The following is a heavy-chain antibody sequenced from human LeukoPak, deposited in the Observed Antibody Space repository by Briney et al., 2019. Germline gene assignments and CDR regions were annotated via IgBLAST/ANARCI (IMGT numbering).Heavy chain of an antibody. V-gene: IGHV4-59*01. CDR3: TRDRLGGAVASWIPDY. Sequence: SETLSLTCSVSGGSINNYHWSWIRQAPGKRLEWIGSVYHTGSTDYNPSLRSPVTISVDTSKNHSSLKVTSVTAADTAIYYCTRDRLGGAVASWIPDYWGQGILVTVSS. CDR1: GGSINNYH. D-gene: IGHD3-3*01. CDR2: VYHTGST. J-gene: IGHJ4*02.